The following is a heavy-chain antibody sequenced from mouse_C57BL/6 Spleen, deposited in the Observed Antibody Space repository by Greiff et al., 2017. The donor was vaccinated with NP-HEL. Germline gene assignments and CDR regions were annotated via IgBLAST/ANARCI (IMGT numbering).Heavy chain of an antibody. J-gene: IGHJ1*03. CDR1: GYTFTSYW. V-gene: IGHV1-55*01. D-gene: IGHD2-5*01. Sequence: QVQLQQPGAELVKPGASVKMSCKASGYTFTSYWITWVKQRPGQGLEWIGDIYPGSGSTNYNEKFKSKATLTVDTSSSTAYMQLSSLTSEDSAVYYCARSSNYVPYWYFDVWGTGTTVAVSS. CDR2: IYPGSGST. CDR3: ARSSNYVPYWYFDV.